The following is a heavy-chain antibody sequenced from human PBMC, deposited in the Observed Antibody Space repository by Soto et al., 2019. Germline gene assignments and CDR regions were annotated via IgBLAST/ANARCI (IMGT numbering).Heavy chain of an antibody. CDR1: GFTFSSYA. CDR3: ARDSYYDFWSGRYNWFDP. V-gene: IGHV3-30-3*01. D-gene: IGHD3-3*01. Sequence: GSLRLSCAASGFTFSSYAMHWVRQAPGKGLEWVAVISYDGSNKYYADSVKGRFTISRDNSKNTLYLQMNSLRAEDTAVYYCARDSYYDFWSGRYNWFDPWGQGTLVTVSS. CDR2: ISYDGSNK. J-gene: IGHJ5*02.